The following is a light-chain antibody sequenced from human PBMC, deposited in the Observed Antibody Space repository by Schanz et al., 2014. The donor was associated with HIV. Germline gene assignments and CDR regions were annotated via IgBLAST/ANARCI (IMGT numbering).Light chain of an antibody. CDR2: SNS. CDR3: AAWDDSLNGWV. CDR1: SSNIGNNY. Sequence: QSVLTQPPSVSAAPRQKVTISCSGSSSNIGNNYVRWYQQLPGTAPKLLIYSNSQRPSGVPDRFSGSKSGTSASLAISGLQSEDEADYYCAAWDDSLNGWVFGGGTKVT. V-gene: IGLV1-44*01. J-gene: IGLJ3*02.